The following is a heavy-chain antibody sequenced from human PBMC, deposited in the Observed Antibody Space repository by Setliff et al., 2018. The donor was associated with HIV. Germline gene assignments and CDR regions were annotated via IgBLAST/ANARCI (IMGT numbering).Heavy chain of an antibody. CDR1: GYTLTELS. J-gene: IGHJ3*02. D-gene: IGHD6-19*01. CDR2: FDPEDGET. V-gene: IGHV1-24*01. Sequence: GASVKVSCKVSGYTLTELSMHWVRQAPGKGLEWMGSFDPEDGETVYAQKFQGRVTMTEDTSTDTAYMELSSLRSEDTAVYYCARVRSSFPQYTSGLVRPFDIWGQGTTVTV. CDR3: ARVRSSFPQYTSGLVRPFDI.